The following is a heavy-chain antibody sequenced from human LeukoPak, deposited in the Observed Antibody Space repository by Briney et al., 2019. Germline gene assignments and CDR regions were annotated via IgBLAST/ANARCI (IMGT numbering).Heavy chain of an antibody. CDR1: GGTFISYA. V-gene: IGHV1-69*13. D-gene: IGHD1-26*01. J-gene: IGHJ4*02. CDR3: ARGGELLRFDY. Sequence: ASVKVSCKASGGTFISYAISWVRQAPGQGLEWMGGIIPIFGTANYAQKFQGRVTITADESTSTAYMELSSLRSEDTAVYYCARGGELLRFDYWGQGTPVTVSS. CDR2: IIPIFGTA.